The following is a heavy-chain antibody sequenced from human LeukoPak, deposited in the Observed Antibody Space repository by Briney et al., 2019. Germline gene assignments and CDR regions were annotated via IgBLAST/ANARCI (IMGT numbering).Heavy chain of an antibody. Sequence: PGGTLRLSCAASGFTFSSYGMHWVRQAPGKGLEWVAVIWYDGSNKYYADSVKGRFTISRDNSKNSLYLQMNSLRAEDTAVYYCARDFYDFWSGYYLPYYYYGMDVWGQGTTVTVSS. J-gene: IGHJ6*02. CDR2: IWYDGSNK. D-gene: IGHD3-3*01. V-gene: IGHV3-33*01. CDR1: GFTFSSYG. CDR3: ARDFYDFWSGYYLPYYYYGMDV.